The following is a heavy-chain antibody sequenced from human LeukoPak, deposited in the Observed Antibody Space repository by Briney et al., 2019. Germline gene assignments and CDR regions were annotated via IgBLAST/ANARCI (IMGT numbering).Heavy chain of an antibody. D-gene: IGHD3-3*01. V-gene: IGHV4-4*07. J-gene: IGHJ5*02. Sequence: KTSETLSLTCTVSGGSISSYYWSWIRQPAGKGLEWIGRIYTSGSTNYSPSLKSRVTMSVDTSKNQFSLKLSSVTAADTAVYYCARGLNYDFWSGYNAGNWFDPWGQGTLVTVSS. CDR1: GGSISSYY. CDR3: ARGLNYDFWSGYNAGNWFDP. CDR2: IYTSGST.